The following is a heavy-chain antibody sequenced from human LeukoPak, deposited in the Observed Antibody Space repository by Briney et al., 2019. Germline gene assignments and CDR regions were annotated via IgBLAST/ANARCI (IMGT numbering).Heavy chain of an antibody. CDR3: ARGGGLDV. CDR1: GFTVSSNY. J-gene: IGHJ6*02. V-gene: IGHV3-7*03. CDR2: INHNGNAN. Sequence: GGSLRLSCAASGFTVSSNYMNWARQAPGKGLEWVASINHNGNANYYVDSVKGRFTISRDNAKNSLYLQMSNLRAEDTAVYFCARGGGLDVWGQGATVTVSS. D-gene: IGHD3-16*01.